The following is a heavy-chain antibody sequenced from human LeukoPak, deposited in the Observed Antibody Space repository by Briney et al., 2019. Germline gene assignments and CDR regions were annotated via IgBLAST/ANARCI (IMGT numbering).Heavy chain of an antibody. CDR1: GLTFSSYG. V-gene: IGHV3-23*01. J-gene: IGHJ4*02. CDR2: ISTTGGTT. D-gene: IGHD2-15*01. Sequence: GGSLRLSCAAPGLTFSSYGMSWVRQAPGRGLEWVSAISTTGGTTYYADSVKGRFTISRDNSKNTLYLQMNSLRAEDTAVYYCAKDWPVGGYRYFDYWGQGTLVTVSS. CDR3: AKDWPVGGYRYFDY.